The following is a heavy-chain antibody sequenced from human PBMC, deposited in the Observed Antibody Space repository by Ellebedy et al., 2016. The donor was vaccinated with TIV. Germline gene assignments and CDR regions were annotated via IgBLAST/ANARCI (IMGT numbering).Heavy chain of an antibody. CDR2: INHSGST. Sequence: SETLSLTCTVYGGSFSGYYWSWIRQPPGKGLEWIGEINHSGSTNYNPSLKSRVTISVDTSKNQFSLKLSFVTAADTAVYYCARMSAVAGGDYYYYYGMDVWGQGTTVTVSS. V-gene: IGHV4-34*01. CDR1: GGSFSGYY. CDR3: ARMSAVAGGDYYYYYGMDV. D-gene: IGHD6-19*01. J-gene: IGHJ6*02.